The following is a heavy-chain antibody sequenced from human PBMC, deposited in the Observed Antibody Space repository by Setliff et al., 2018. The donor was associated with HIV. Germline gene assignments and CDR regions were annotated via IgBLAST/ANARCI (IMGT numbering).Heavy chain of an antibody. J-gene: IGHJ5*02. CDR2: MNPNSGNT. V-gene: IGHV1-8*02. Sequence: GASVKVSCKASGYTFTNYDINWVRQATGQGLEWMGWMNPNSGNTGYAQKFQGRITMTRNTSISTAYMELSSLRCEDTAMYYCARTFYYDSSGYFSNWFDPWGQGTLVTVSS. D-gene: IGHD3-22*01. CDR3: ARTFYYDSSGYFSNWFDP. CDR1: GYTFTNYD.